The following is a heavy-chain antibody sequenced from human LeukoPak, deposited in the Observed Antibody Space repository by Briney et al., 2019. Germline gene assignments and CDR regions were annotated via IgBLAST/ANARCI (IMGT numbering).Heavy chain of an antibody. CDR1: GFTFSNAW. CDR3: TTVLGYCSSTSCYAYYYYYYMDV. J-gene: IGHJ6*03. D-gene: IGHD2-2*01. V-gene: IGHV3-15*01. CDR2: IKSKTDGGTT. Sequence: GGSLRLSCAASGFTFSNAWMSWVRQAPGKGLEWVGRIKSKTDGGTTDYAAPVKGRFTISRGDSKNTLYLQMNSLKTEDTAVYYCTTVLGYCSSTSCYAYYYYYYMDVWGKGTTVTVSS.